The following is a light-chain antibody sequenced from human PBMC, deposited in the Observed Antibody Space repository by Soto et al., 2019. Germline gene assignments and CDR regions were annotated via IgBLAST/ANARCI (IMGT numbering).Light chain of an antibody. CDR2: DAS. CDR1: QSISSW. V-gene: IGKV1-5*01. Sequence: DIQMTQSPSTLSASVGDRVTITCRASQSISSWLAWYQQKPGKAPKLLIYDASSLESGVPSRFSGSGSGTESTLTISSLQPDDFATYYCQQYNSYSWTFGQGTKVDSK. J-gene: IGKJ1*01. CDR3: QQYNSYSWT.